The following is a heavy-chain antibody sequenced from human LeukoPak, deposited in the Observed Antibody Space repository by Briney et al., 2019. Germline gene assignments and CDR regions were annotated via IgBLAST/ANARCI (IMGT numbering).Heavy chain of an antibody. CDR3: ARVYYYSSGYYWLDY. J-gene: IGHJ4*02. CDR1: GGSFSGYY. D-gene: IGHD3-22*01. Sequence: SETLSLTCAVYGGSFSGYYWSWIRQPPGKGLEWIGEINHSGSTNYNPSLKSRVTISVDTSKNQFSLKLSSVTAADTAVYYCARVYYYSSGYYWLDYWGQGTLVTVSS. V-gene: IGHV4-34*01. CDR2: INHSGST.